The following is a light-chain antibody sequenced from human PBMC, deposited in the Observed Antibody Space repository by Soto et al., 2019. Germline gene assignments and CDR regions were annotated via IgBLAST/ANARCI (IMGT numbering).Light chain of an antibody. V-gene: IGKV2-30*02. Sequence: DVVMTQSPLSLPVTLGQPASISCRSSYSLIHSDGDTYLNWFQQRPGQSPRRLIYEVSNRDSGVXDXSSGGGSGTDFTRKISRVEAEDVGIYYCMQGTHWPWTFGQGTEVEIK. CDR3: MQGTHWPWT. CDR2: EVS. CDR1: YSLIHSDGDTY. J-gene: IGKJ1*01.